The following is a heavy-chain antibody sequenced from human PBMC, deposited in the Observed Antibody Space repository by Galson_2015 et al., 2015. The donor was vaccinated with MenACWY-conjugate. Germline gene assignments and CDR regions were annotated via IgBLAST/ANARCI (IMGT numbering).Heavy chain of an antibody. V-gene: IGHV5-51*01. D-gene: IGHD5-12*01. Sequence: QSGAEVKQPGESLKISCRTSGYTFTHYWIGWARQMPGKGLEWMGIIHPGDSETKYSPAFEGQITISAEKSITTAYLQWTSLKASDTAIYYCSTIGGFSNRLNFDYWGQGTLVTVSS. CDR1: GYTFTHYW. CDR2: IHPGDSET. J-gene: IGHJ4*02. CDR3: STIGGFSNRLNFDY.